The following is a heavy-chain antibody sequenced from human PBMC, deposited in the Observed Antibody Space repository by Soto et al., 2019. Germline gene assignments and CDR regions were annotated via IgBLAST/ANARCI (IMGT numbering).Heavy chain of an antibody. D-gene: IGHD2-15*01. CDR1: GGSISSYY. CDR2: IYYSGST. J-gene: IGHJ4*02. V-gene: IGHV4-59*01. Sequence: LSLTCTVSGGSISSYYWSWIRQPPGKGLEWIGYIYYSGSTNYNPSLKSRVTISVDTSKNQFSLKLSSVTAADTAVYYCARARVDYFDYWGQGTLVTVSS. CDR3: ARARVDYFDY.